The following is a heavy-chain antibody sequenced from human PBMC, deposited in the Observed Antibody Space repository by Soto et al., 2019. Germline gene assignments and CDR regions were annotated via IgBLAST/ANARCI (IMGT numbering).Heavy chain of an antibody. V-gene: IGHV3-23*01. D-gene: IGHD3-16*01. CDR1: GFTFSSFA. CDR3: AKGANYVGLFDS. J-gene: IGHJ5*01. Sequence: EVQLFESGGGLVQPGGSLRLSCAASGFTFSSFAMSWVRQATGKGLEWVSVISGGGITHYSNSAKGRFTISRDNSKNMVYLEMTTLRAEDTALYYCAKGANYVGLFDSWGQGTVVTVST. CDR2: ISGGGIT.